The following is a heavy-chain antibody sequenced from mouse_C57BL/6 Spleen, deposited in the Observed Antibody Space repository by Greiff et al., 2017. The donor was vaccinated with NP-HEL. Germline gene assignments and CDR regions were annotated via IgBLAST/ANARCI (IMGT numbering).Heavy chain of an antibody. CDR3: AHYGSSSDAMDD. CDR1: GYTFTSYW. CDR2: IHPNSGST. D-gene: IGHD1-1*01. J-gene: IGHJ4*01. Sequence: QVQLQQPGAELVKPGASVKLSCKASGYTFTSYWMHWVKQRPGQGLEWIGMIHPNSGSTNYNETFTSKATLTVDKSSSTAYMQLSSLTSEDSAVYYCAHYGSSSDAMDDWGQGTSVTVSS. V-gene: IGHV1-64*01.